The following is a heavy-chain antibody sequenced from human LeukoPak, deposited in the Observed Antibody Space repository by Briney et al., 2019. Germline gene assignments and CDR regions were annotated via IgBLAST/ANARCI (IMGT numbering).Heavy chain of an antibody. Sequence: ASVKVSCKASGYTFTSYYMHWVRQAPGQGLEWMGIINPSGGSTSYAQKFQGRVTTTRDTSTSTVYMELSSLRSEDTAVYYCARAYYDILTGYYDWGQGTLVTVSS. CDR1: GYTFTSYY. CDR2: INPSGGST. CDR3: ARAYYDILTGYYD. J-gene: IGHJ4*02. D-gene: IGHD3-9*01. V-gene: IGHV1-46*01.